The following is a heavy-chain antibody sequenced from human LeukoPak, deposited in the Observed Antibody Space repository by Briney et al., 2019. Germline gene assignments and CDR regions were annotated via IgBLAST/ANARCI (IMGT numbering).Heavy chain of an antibody. J-gene: IGHJ4*02. CDR1: GYTFTSYG. CDR3: ARGITSDY. Sequence: ASVKVSCKASGYTFTSYGVSWVRQASGQGLEWVGWMNPNSGNTGYAQNFQGRVTMTRDTSISTAYMELTSLRSEDTAIYYCARGITSDYWGQGILITVSS. CDR2: MNPNSGNT. V-gene: IGHV1-8*01.